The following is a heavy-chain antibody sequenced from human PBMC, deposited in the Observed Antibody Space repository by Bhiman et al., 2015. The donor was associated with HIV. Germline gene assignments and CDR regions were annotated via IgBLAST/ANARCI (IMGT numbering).Heavy chain of an antibody. D-gene: IGHD6-6*01. V-gene: IGHV3-23*01. Sequence: TASGFTFSSYAMSWVRQAPGKGLEWVSAISGSGGSTYYADSVKGRFTISRDNSKNTLYLQMNSLRAEDTAVYYCAKDLALGSSSGNYFDYWGQGTLVTVSS. J-gene: IGHJ4*02. CDR1: GFTFSSYA. CDR3: AKDLALGSSSGNYFDY. CDR2: ISGSGGST.